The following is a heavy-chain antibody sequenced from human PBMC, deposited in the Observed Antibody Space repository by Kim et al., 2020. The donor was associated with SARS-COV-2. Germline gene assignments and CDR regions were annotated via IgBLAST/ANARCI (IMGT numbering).Heavy chain of an antibody. J-gene: IGHJ2*01. Sequence: SETLSLTCTVSGGSINSNTYYCGWIRQPPGKGLEWIGSIYYSGSTYYNPSLKSRVTISVDTSKNQFSLKLSSVTAADTAVYYCARRRKAIAAAIHWYFDLWGRGTLVTISS. CDR3: ARRRKAIAAAIHWYFDL. CDR2: IYYSGST. CDR1: GGSINSNTYY. V-gene: IGHV4-39*01. D-gene: IGHD6-25*01.